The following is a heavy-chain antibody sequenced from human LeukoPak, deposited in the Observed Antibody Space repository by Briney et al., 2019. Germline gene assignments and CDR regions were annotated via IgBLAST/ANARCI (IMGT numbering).Heavy chain of an antibody. J-gene: IGHJ4*02. CDR3: TSLLAEGDY. CDR1: GFTFSGSA. CDR2: IRSKANSYAT. Sequence: GGSLRLSCAASGFTFSGSAMHWVRQAFGKGLEWVGRIRSKANSYATAYAASVKGRFTISRDDSKNTAYLQMNSLKTEGTAVYYCTSLLAEGDYWGQGTLVTVSS. V-gene: IGHV3-73*01. D-gene: IGHD2-21*01.